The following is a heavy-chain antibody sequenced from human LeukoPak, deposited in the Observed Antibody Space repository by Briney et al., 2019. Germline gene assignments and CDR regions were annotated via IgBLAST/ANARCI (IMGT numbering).Heavy chain of an antibody. CDR1: GGSFSGYY. D-gene: IGHD6-13*01. Sequence: PSETLSLTCAVYGGSFSGYYWSWIRQPPGKGLEWIGEINHSGSTNYNPSLKSRVTISVDTSKNQFSLKLSSVTAADTAVYYCARGRQPGYWGQGTLVTVSS. CDR2: INHSGST. V-gene: IGHV4-34*01. CDR3: ARGRQPGY. J-gene: IGHJ4*02.